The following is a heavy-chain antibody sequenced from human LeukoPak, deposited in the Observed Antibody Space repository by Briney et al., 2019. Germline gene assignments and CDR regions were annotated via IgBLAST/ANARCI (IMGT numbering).Heavy chain of an antibody. J-gene: IGHJ4*02. CDR2: ISYDGSNK. CDR1: RFTIDNYA. V-gene: IGHV3-30*04. CDR3: AKDGRYYYYGSGSPFDY. Sequence: PGRSLRLSCAASRFTIDNYAMHWVRQAPGKGLEWVTLISYDGSNKYYADSVKGRFTISRDNSKNTLYLQMNSLRAEDTAVYYCAKDGRYYYYGSGSPFDYWGQGTLVTVSS. D-gene: IGHD3-10*01.